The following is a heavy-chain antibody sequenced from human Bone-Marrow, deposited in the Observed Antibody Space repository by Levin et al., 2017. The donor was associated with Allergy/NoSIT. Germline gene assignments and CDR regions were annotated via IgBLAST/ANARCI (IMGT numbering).Heavy chain of an antibody. CDR2: ISYHGRNT. Sequence: LSLTCVGSGFSFSTSAVHWVRQAPGKGLQWVAFISYHGRNTYYAGSVKGRFTISRDNSKNTLFLQMNSLRPEDTAVYYCARDSPDGDGGTEAFDIWGQGTTVTVSS. D-gene: IGHD4-17*01. CDR3: ARDSPDGDGGTEAFDI. CDR1: GFSFSTSA. V-gene: IGHV3-30*04. J-gene: IGHJ3*02.